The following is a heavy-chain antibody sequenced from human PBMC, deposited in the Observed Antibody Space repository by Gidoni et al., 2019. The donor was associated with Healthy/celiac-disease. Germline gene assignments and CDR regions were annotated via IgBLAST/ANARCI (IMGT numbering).Heavy chain of an antibody. V-gene: IGHV1-8*01. CDR1: GYTFTSYD. Sequence: QVQLVQSGAEVKKPGASVKVSCKASGYTFTSYDINWVRQATGQGLEWMGWMNPNSGNTGYAQKFQGRVTMTRNTSISTAYMELSSLRSEDTAVYYCARGGRLRDYFSRKSPDKNWYFDLWGRGTLVTVSS. CDR3: ARGGRLRDYFSRKSPDKNWYFDL. J-gene: IGHJ2*01. CDR2: MNPNSGNT. D-gene: IGHD3-10*01.